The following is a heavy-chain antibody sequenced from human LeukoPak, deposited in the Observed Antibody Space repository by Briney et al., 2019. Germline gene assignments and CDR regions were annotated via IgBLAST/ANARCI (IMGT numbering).Heavy chain of an antibody. J-gene: IGHJ4*02. CDR1: GFTFSSYS. D-gene: IGHD6-19*01. V-gene: IGHV3-23*01. CDR3: AKDIKTLAGLFDY. Sequence: AGGSLRLSCAASGFTFSSYSMNWVRQAPGKGLEWVSAISGSGGSTYYADSVKGRFTISRDNSKNTLYLQMNSLRAEDTAVYYCAKDIKTLAGLFDYWGQGTLVTVSS. CDR2: ISGSGGST.